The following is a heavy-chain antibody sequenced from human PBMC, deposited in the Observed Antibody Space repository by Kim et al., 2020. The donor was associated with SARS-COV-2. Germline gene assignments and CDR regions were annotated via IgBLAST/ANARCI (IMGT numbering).Heavy chain of an antibody. CDR3: TTLVDRWELLLGFGNYYYMDV. J-gene: IGHJ6*03. Sequence: GGSLRLSCAASGFTFSNAWMSWVRQAPGKGLEWVGRIKSKTDGGTTDYAAPVKGRFTISRDDSKNTLYLQMNSLKTEDTAVYYCTTLVDRWELLLGFGNYYYMDVWGKGTTVTVSS. V-gene: IGHV3-15*01. D-gene: IGHD1-26*01. CDR2: IKSKTDGGTT. CDR1: GFTFSNAW.